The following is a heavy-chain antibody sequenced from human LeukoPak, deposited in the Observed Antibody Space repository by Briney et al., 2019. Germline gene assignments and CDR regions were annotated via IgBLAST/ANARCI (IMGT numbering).Heavy chain of an antibody. Sequence: GGSLRLSCAASGFTFDEYAMHWVRHAPGKGLEWVSGISWNSGSIGYADSVKGRFTISRDNAKNSLYLQMNSLRAEDTALYYCAKDIATGNRLYYFDYWGQGTLVTVSS. CDR3: AKDIATGNRLYYFDY. D-gene: IGHD1-14*01. CDR2: ISWNSGSI. J-gene: IGHJ4*02. V-gene: IGHV3-9*01. CDR1: GFTFDEYA.